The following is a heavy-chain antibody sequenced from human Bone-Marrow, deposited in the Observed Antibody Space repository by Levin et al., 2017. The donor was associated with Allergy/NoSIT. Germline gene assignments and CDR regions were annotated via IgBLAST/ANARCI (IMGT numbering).Heavy chain of an antibody. CDR3: AKDRAGSGLDY. CDR2: ISYDGSNK. J-gene: IGHJ4*02. Sequence: TGGSLRLSCAASGFTFSSYGMHWVRQAPGKGLEWVAVISYDGSNKYYADSVKGRFTISRDNSKNTLYLQMNSLRAEDTAVYYCAKDRAGSGLDYWGQGTLVTVSS. D-gene: IGHD3-10*01. V-gene: IGHV3-30*18. CDR1: GFTFSSYG.